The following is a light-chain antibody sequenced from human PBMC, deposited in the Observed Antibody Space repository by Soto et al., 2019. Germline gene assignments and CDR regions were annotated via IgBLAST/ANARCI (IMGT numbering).Light chain of an antibody. CDR2: GAF. Sequence: EIVMTQSPATLSVSPWERATLSCRASQSVRSNLAWYQQKPGQAPSLLIYGAFTRATGVPARFSGSGSGTDFTLTISSLEPEDFAVYYCQQRDNWPLTFGGGTKVDI. CDR3: QQRDNWPLT. V-gene: IGKV3-15*01. CDR1: QSVRSN. J-gene: IGKJ4*01.